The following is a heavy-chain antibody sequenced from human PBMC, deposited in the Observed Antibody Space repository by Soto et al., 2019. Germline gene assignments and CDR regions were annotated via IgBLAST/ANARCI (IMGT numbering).Heavy chain of an antibody. V-gene: IGHV4-31*03. CDR3: AREVIVAADTDAFDI. J-gene: IGHJ3*02. D-gene: IGHD6-13*01. Sequence: QVQLQESGPGLVKPSQTLSLTCTVSGGSISSGIHYWSWIRQHPEKGLEWIGYISYTGTTYYNPSLRSRVSISIDTSKNQFSLKVSSVTAADTAVFYCAREVIVAADTDAFDIWGQGTMVTVST. CDR1: GGSISSGIHY. CDR2: ISYTGTT.